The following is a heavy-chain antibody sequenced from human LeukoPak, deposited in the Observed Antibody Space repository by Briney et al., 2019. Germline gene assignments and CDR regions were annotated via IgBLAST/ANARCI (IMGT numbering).Heavy chain of an antibody. CDR3: ARVLRYCSGGNCYSGGLGYMDV. Sequence: GGSLRLSCAASGLTFSSYAMSWVRQAPGKGLEWVSTVSGSGAIAYYTDSDKGRFTISRDNSKNTLYLQMSSLTAKDTAVYYCARVLRYCSGGNCYSGGLGYMDVWGKGTTVTISS. D-gene: IGHD2-15*01. CDR1: GLTFSSYA. J-gene: IGHJ6*03. CDR2: VSGSGAIA. V-gene: IGHV3-23*01.